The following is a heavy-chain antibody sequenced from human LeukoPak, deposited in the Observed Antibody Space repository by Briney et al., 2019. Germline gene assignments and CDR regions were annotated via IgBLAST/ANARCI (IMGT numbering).Heavy chain of an antibody. D-gene: IGHD1-26*01. CDR3: ARQSTPHGNFDY. Sequence: GGSLRLSCAASGFTLSSYAMHWVRQPAGKGLEWVSAIGTAGDTFYPGSVKGRFTISRENAKKSLFLQMNSLRVEDTAVYYCARQSTPHGNFDYWGQGTQVTVSS. V-gene: IGHV3-13*01. CDR1: GFTLSSYA. J-gene: IGHJ4*02. CDR2: IGTAGDT.